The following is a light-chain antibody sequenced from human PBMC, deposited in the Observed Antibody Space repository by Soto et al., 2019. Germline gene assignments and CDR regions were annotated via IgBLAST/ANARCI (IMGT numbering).Light chain of an antibody. V-gene: IGLV1-47*02. CDR1: SSNIGNNY. J-gene: IGLJ3*02. Sequence: QAVVTQPPSASGTPGQRVTVSCSGSSSNIGNNYVHWYQQVPGTAPKLLIYSNNQRPSGVPDRFSGSKSGTAASLAISGLRSEDEADYYCASWDDSLSGQWVFGGGTKLTVL. CDR3: ASWDDSLSGQWV. CDR2: SNN.